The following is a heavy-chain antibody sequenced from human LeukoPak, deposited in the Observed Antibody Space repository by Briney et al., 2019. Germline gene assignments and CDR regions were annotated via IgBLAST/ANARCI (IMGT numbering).Heavy chain of an antibody. CDR3: ARGNYYDSSGYYHPFVVNY. V-gene: IGHV4-59*11. J-gene: IGHJ4*02. D-gene: IGHD3-22*01. Sequence: PSETLSLTCTVSGGSITGHYWSWIRQPPGKGLEWIGYIYDIGSTNYNPSLKSRVTISVDTSKNQFSLKLSSVTAADTAVYYCARGNYYDSSGYYHPFVVNYWGQGTLVTVSS. CDR2: IYDIGST. CDR1: GGSITGHY.